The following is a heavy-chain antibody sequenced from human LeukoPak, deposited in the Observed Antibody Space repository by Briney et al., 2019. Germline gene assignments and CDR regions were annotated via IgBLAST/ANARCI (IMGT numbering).Heavy chain of an antibody. CDR2: IIPIFGTA. CDR3: ARDSSDYDILTGYPRFDP. V-gene: IGHV1-69*06. J-gene: IGHJ5*02. CDR1: GGTFSSYA. Sequence: ASVKVPCKASGGTFSSYAISWVRQAPGQGLEWMGGIIPIFGTANYAQKFQGRVTITADKSTSTAYMELSSLRSEDTAVYYCARDSSDYDILTGYPRFDPWGQGTLVTVSS. D-gene: IGHD3-9*01.